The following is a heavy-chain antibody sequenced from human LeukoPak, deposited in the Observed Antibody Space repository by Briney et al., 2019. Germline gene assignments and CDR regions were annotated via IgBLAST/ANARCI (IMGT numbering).Heavy chain of an antibody. J-gene: IGHJ3*02. CDR3: AGGYCSGGRCIDAFDI. V-gene: IGHV3-66*01. Sequence: PGGSLRLSCAASGFTVSSNYMSWVRQAPGKGLEWVSVIYSGGSTYYADSVKGRFTISRDNSKNTLYLQMNSLRAEDTAVYYCAGGYCSGGRCIDAFDIWGQGTMGTVSS. CDR1: GFTVSSNY. CDR2: IYSGGST. D-gene: IGHD2-15*01.